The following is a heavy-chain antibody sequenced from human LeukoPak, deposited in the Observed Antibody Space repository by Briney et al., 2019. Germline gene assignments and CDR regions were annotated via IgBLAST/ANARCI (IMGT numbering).Heavy chain of an antibody. CDR1: GGSISSGVYY. CDR3: ARDRYCSSTSCYNWFDP. Sequence: PSETLSLTCTVSGGSISSGVYYWSWIRQHPGKGLEWIGHIYYSGSTYYNPSLKSRVTISVDTSKNQFSLKLSSVTAADTAVYYCARDRYCSSTSCYNWFDPWGQGTLVTVSS. CDR2: IYYSGST. D-gene: IGHD2-2*01. V-gene: IGHV4-31*03. J-gene: IGHJ5*02.